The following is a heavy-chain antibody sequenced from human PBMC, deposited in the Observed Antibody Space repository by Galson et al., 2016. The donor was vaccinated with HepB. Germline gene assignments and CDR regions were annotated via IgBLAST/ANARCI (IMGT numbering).Heavy chain of an antibody. Sequence: SCAASGFSLRNYGMHWVRQAPGKGLEWVAVVSDDGTNKYYADSVKGRFTISKDNSKNTLYLQINSLRGEDTAVYYCARPKGTSYYYYGMDVWGQGTTVSVSS. V-gene: IGHV3-30*03. CDR2: VSDDGTNK. J-gene: IGHJ6*02. D-gene: IGHD3-10*01. CDR3: ARPKGTSYYYYGMDV. CDR1: GFSLRNYG.